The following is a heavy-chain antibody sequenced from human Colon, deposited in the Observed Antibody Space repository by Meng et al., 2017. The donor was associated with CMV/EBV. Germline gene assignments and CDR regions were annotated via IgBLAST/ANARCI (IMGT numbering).Heavy chain of an antibody. CDR1: GSSFSNSW. D-gene: IGHD5-12*01. CDR2: ITSSSSSI. CDR3: ARKGHVDIVGTAGNWFDP. V-gene: IGHV3-21*01. Sequence: GESLKISCAASGSSFSNSWMIWVRQAPGKGLEWVSAITSSSSSIYYADSVKGRFTISRDNAKNSLFLQMNSLRAEDTAVYYCARKGHVDIVGTAGNWFDPWGQGTLVTVSS. J-gene: IGHJ5*02.